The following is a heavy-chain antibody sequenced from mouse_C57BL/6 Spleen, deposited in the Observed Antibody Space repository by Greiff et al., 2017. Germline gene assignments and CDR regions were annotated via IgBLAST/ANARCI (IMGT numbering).Heavy chain of an antibody. Sequence: QVQLQQPGAELVRPGSSVKLSCKASGYTFTSYWMDWVKQRPGQGLEWIGNIYPSDSETHYNQKFKDKATLTVDKSSSTAYMQRSSLTSEDSAVYYCARAFPYYGSSHWYFDVWGTGTTVTVSS. CDR2: IYPSDSET. V-gene: IGHV1-61*01. CDR1: GYTFTSYW. D-gene: IGHD1-1*01. J-gene: IGHJ1*03. CDR3: ARAFPYYGSSHWYFDV.